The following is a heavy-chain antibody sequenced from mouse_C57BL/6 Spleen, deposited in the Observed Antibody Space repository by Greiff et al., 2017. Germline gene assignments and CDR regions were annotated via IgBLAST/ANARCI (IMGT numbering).Heavy chain of an antibody. V-gene: IGHV1-76*01. D-gene: IGHD1-1*01. CDR2: IYPGSGNT. J-gene: IGHJ2*01. CDR3: ARATTVYFDY. CDR1: GYTFTDYY. Sequence: VQLQQSGAELVRPGASVKLSCKASGYTFTDYYINWVKQRPGQGLEWIARIYPGSGNTYYNEKFKGKATLTAEKSSSTAYMQLSSLTSEDSAVYFCARATTVYFDYWGQGTTLTVSS.